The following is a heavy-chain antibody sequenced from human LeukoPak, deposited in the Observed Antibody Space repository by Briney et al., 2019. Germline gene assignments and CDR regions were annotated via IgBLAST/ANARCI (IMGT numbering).Heavy chain of an antibody. Sequence: SETLSLTCTVSAGSISSTYWSWIRQPAGKGLEWIGRIYTSGSTNYNPSLKSRVTISVDTSKNQFSLRLSSVTAADTAVYYCARHISLSAFDIWGQGTMVTVSS. CDR3: ARHISLSAFDI. CDR1: AGSISSTY. D-gene: IGHD2-21*01. CDR2: IYTSGST. J-gene: IGHJ3*02. V-gene: IGHV4-4*07.